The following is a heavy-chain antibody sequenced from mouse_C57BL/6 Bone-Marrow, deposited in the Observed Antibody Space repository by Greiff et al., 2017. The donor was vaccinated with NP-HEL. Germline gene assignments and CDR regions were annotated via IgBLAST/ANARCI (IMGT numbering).Heavy chain of an antibody. D-gene: IGHD2-5*01. CDR3: AREGGYSNYPFFDV. CDR2: IYYSGTI. CDR1: GISITTGNYR. V-gene: IGHV3-5*01. Sequence: EVQLQESGPGLVKPSQTVFLTCTVTGISITTGNYRWSWIRQFPGNKLEWIGYIYYSGTITYNPSLTSRTTITRDTPKNQFFLEMNSLTAEDTATYYCAREGGYSNYPFFDVWGTGTTVTVSS. J-gene: IGHJ1*03.